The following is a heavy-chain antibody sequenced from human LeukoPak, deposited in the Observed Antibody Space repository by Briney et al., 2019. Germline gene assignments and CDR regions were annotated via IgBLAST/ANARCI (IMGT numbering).Heavy chain of an antibody. CDR2: IIPIFGIT. V-gene: IGHV1-69*04. CDR3: ARWAPSCSSASCPFYFDF. D-gene: IGHD2-2*01. CDR1: GGTLFSYA. J-gene: IGHJ4*02. Sequence: VASVKVSCTASGGTLFSYAINWVRQAPGQGLEWMGRIIPIFGITNYAQKFQARVTITADKSTGTAYMELSSLRSEDTAVYFCARWAPSCSSASCPFYFDFWGQGTLVTVSS.